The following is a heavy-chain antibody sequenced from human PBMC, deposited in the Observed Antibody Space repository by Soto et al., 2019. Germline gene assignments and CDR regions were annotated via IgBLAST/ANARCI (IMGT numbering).Heavy chain of an antibody. D-gene: IGHD6-6*01. J-gene: IGHJ5*02. V-gene: IGHV4-34*01. CDR3: ARSIAKNWFDP. CDR2: INHSGST. Sequence: QVQLQQWGAGLLKPSETLSLTCAVYGGSFSGYYWSWIRQPPGKGLEWIGEINHSGSTNYNPSLKSRVTISVDTSKNQFSLKLSSVTAADTPVYYCARSIAKNWFDPWGQGTLVTVSS. CDR1: GGSFSGYY.